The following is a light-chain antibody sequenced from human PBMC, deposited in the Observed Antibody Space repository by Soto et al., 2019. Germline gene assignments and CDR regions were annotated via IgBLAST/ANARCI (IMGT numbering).Light chain of an antibody. J-gene: IGKJ2*01. Sequence: EIVMTQSPATLSVSPGERATLSCRASQSVSSNLAWYQQKPGQAPRLLIYGASTRVTGIPARFSGSGSGTEFTPTISSLQSDDFAAYYCQQYNNWPPYTFGQGTKLEIK. CDR2: GAS. V-gene: IGKV3-15*01. CDR3: QQYNNWPPYT. CDR1: QSVSSN.